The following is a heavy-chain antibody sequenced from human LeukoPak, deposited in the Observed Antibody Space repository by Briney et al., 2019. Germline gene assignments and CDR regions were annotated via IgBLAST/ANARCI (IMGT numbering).Heavy chain of an antibody. J-gene: IGHJ4*02. D-gene: IGHD6-13*01. CDR2: IYYSGST. Sequence: SETLSLTCTVSGGSISSSSYYWGWIRQPPGKGLEWIGSIYYSGSTYYNPSLKSRVTISVDTSKKQFSLKLSSVTAADTAVYYCARPGSTNYYFDYWGQGTLVTVSS. CDR1: GGSISSSSYY. V-gene: IGHV4-39*01. CDR3: ARPGSTNYYFDY.